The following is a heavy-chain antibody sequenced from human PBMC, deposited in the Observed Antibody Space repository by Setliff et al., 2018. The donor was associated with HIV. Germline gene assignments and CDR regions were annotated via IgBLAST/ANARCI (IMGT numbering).Heavy chain of an antibody. J-gene: IGHJ4*02. D-gene: IGHD5-18*01. CDR2: IRYDGNNK. V-gene: IGHV3-30*02. CDR1: GFSLSSNG. Sequence: GGSLRLSCEASGFSLSSNGMHWVRQAPGKGLEWVAFIRYDGNNKNYADSVKGRFTTSRDNPKNTLYLQMNSLRAEDTAVYYCAKDFLPSLLVDTSHFDYWGQGTLVTVSS. CDR3: AKDFLPSLLVDTSHFDY.